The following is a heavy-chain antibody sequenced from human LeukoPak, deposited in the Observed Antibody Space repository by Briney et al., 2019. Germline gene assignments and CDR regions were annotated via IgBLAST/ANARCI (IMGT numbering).Heavy chain of an antibody. D-gene: IGHD3-10*01. V-gene: IGHV3-30*02. Sequence: GGSLRLSCAASGFIFSGYGMHWVRQAPGKGLQWVTFIRYEGSNKYYADSVKGRFTISRDNSKNTLYLQMNSLRAEDTAVYYCAKDALLMVRGVLDWGQGTLVTVSS. CDR3: AKDALLMVRGVLD. CDR1: GFIFSGYG. CDR2: IRYEGSNK. J-gene: IGHJ4*02.